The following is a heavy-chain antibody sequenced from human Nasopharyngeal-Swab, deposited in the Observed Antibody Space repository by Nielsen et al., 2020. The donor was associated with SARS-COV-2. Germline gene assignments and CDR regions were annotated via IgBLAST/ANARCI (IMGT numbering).Heavy chain of an antibody. D-gene: IGHD5-24*01. Sequence: SVKVSCKASGYTFTSYAISWVRQAPGQGLEWMGGIIPILGIANYAQKFQGRVTITADKSTSTAYMELSSLRSEDTAVYYCARGFPWDGYNTPPFDYWGQGTLVTVSS. CDR1: GYTFTSYA. V-gene: IGHV1-69*10. J-gene: IGHJ4*02. CDR3: ARGFPWDGYNTPPFDY. CDR2: IIPILGIA.